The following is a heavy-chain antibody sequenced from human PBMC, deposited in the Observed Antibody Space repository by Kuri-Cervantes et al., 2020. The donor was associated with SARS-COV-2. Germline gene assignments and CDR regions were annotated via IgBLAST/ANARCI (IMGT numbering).Heavy chain of an antibody. J-gene: IGHJ3*02. Sequence: SETLSLTCTVSGGSISSHYWSWIRQPPGKGLEWIGYIYYSGSTNYNPSLKSRVTISVDTSKNQFSLKLSSVTAADTAVYYCANLGPFRGSAFDIWGQGTMVTVSS. V-gene: IGHV4-59*11. D-gene: IGHD2-15*01. CDR1: GGSISSHY. CDR2: IYYSGST. CDR3: ANLGPFRGSAFDI.